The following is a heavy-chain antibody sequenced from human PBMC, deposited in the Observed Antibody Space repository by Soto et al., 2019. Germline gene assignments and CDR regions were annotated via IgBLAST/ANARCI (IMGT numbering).Heavy chain of an antibody. J-gene: IGHJ6*02. CDR2: IIPIFGTA. D-gene: IGHD6-19*01. CDR1: GGTFSSYA. Sequence: QVQLVQSGAEVKKPGSSVKVSCKASGGTFSSYAISWVRQAPGQGLEWMGGIIPIFGTANYAQKFQGRVTITADESTSTAYMELCSLRSEDTAVYYCARGYSSGWGDYYYGMDVWGQGTTVTVSS. V-gene: IGHV1-69*01. CDR3: ARGYSSGWGDYYYGMDV.